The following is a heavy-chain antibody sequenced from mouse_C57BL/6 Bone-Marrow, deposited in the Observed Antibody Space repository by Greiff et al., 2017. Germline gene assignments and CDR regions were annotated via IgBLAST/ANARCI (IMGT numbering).Heavy chain of an antibody. Sequence: VQLQQSGAELVKPGASVKLSCTASGFNIKDYYMHWVKQRTEQGLEWIGRTDPEDGETKYAPKFQGKATITADTSSNTAYLQLSSLTSEDTAVYYCARRVPYGSSPYYYAMDYWGQGTSVTVSS. D-gene: IGHD1-1*01. CDR1: GFNIKDYY. CDR2: TDPEDGET. V-gene: IGHV14-2*01. J-gene: IGHJ4*01. CDR3: ARRVPYGSSPYYYAMDY.